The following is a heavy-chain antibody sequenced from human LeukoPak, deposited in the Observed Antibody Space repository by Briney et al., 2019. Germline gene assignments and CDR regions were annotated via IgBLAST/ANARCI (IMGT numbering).Heavy chain of an antibody. CDR2: VYDRGGT. D-gene: IGHD2-21*02. CDR3: ARASDSGDWHLGY. V-gene: IGHV4-59*01. CDR1: GDFISGYY. Sequence: PSETLSLTCTVSGDFISGYYWSWIRQSPGKGLEWIGYVYDRGGTNYNPSLKSRAIISADTSKNQFSLKVTSVTAADTAVYYCARASDSGDWHLGYWGQGTLVTVSS. J-gene: IGHJ4*02.